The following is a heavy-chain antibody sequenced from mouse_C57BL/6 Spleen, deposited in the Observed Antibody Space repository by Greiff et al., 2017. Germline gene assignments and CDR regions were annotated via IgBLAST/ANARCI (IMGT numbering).Heavy chain of an antibody. Sequence: VQLQQSGAELVRPGASVKLSCTASGFNIKDDYMHWVKQRPEQGLEWIGWIDPENGDTEYASKFQGKATITADTSSNTAYLQLSSLTSEDTAVYYCTTSGGTNYWGQGTTLTVSS. J-gene: IGHJ2*01. CDR1: GFNIKDDY. CDR3: TTSGGTNY. V-gene: IGHV14-4*01. CDR2: IDPENGDT. D-gene: IGHD4-1*01.